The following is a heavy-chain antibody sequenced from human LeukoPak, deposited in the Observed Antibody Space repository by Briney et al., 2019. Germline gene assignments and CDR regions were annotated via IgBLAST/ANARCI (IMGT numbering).Heavy chain of an antibody. J-gene: IGHJ3*02. CDR1: GGSISSYY. V-gene: IGHV4-4*07. Sequence: PSETLSLTCTVSGGSISSYYWSWIRQPAEKGLEWIGRIYTSGSTNYNPSLKSRVTMSVDTSKNQFSLKLSSVTAADTAVYYCASSGTTGTTDAFDIWGQGTMVTVSS. D-gene: IGHD1-1*01. CDR2: IYTSGST. CDR3: ASSGTTGTTDAFDI.